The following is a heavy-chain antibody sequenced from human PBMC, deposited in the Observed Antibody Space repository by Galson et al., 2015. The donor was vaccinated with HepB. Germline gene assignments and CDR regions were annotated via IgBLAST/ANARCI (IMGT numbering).Heavy chain of an antibody. CDR2: IRRDGTTK. Sequence: SLRLSCAASGFSISGYWMVWVRQAPGKGLEWVASIRRDGTTKLYVDSVKGRFTISRDNAWNSVFLQMNSLRAEDTALYYCARDNIGDGSTGHCQNGVDPWGQGTLVTVAS. CDR3: ARDNIGDGSTGHCQNGVDP. CDR1: GFSISGYW. V-gene: IGHV3-7*03. J-gene: IGHJ5*02. D-gene: IGHD2-21*02.